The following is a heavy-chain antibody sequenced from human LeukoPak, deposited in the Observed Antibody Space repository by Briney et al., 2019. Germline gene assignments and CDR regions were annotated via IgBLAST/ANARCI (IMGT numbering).Heavy chain of an antibody. CDR1: GGSISSSSYY. J-gene: IGHJ4*02. V-gene: IGHV4-39*01. CDR2: IYYSGSI. Sequence: SETLSLTCTVSGGSISSSSYYWGWIRQPPGKGLEWIGSIYYSGSIYYNPSLKSRVTISVDTSKNQFSLKLSSVTAADTAVYYCAIYDYGDYGLYDYWGQGTLVTVSS. D-gene: IGHD4-17*01. CDR3: AIYDYGDYGLYDY.